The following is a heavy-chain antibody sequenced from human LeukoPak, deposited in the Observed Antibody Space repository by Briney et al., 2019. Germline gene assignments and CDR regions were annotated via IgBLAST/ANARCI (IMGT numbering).Heavy chain of an antibody. J-gene: IGHJ4*02. CDR1: GYTFTSYD. CDR3: ARVDIVLD. Sequence: ASVKVSCKASGYTFTSYDINWVRQAPGQGLEWMGWMNPNNGNTRYAQRFQGGVTMTRNLSINTVYMELNSLRFEDTAVYYCARVDIVLDWGQGTLVTVSS. V-gene: IGHV1-8*01. D-gene: IGHD2-8*01. CDR2: MNPNNGNT.